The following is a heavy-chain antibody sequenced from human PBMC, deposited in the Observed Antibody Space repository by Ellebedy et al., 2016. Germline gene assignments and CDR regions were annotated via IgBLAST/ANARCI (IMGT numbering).Heavy chain of an antibody. J-gene: IGHJ4*02. CDR3: ASSRPSGDGYDY. D-gene: IGHD5-24*01. V-gene: IGHV4-59*01. CDR2: IYYSGST. CDR1: GGSISSYY. Sequence: SETLSLTXTVSGGSISSYYWSWIRQPPGKGLEWIGYIYYSGSTNYNPSLKSRVTISVDTSKNQFSLKLSSVTAADTAVYYCASSRPSGDGYDYWGQGTLVTVSS.